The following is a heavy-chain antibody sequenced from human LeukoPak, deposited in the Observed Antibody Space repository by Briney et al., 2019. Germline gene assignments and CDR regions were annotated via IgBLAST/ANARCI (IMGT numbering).Heavy chain of an antibody. CDR3: ARAMAATSGRFSLGY. Sequence: SETLSLTCDVSGDSISNSNWWSWVRQPPGKGLEWVGEISHSGSINYNPSLKSRVIISMDKSKNHFSLKLSSITAADTAVYHCARAMAATSGRFSLGYWGQGTLVTVSS. CDR2: ISHSGSI. D-gene: IGHD2-15*01. V-gene: IGHV4-4*02. J-gene: IGHJ4*02. CDR1: GDSISNSNW.